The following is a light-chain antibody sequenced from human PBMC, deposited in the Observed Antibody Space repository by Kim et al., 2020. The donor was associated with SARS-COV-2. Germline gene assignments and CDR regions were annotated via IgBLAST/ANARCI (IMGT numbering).Light chain of an antibody. CDR3: SAWDDSLSGPV. CDR1: SSNIGSNY. CDR2: NNN. J-gene: IGLJ3*02. Sequence: GQWVTISCSGDSSNIGSNYVYWYQQLPGTAPKLLIYNNNQRPSGVPDRFSGSKSGTSASLAISGLRSEDEADYYCSAWDDSLSGPVFGGGTQLTVL. V-gene: IGLV1-47*02.